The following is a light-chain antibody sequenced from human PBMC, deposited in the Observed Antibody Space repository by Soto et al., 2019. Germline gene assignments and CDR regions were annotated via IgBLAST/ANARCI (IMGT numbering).Light chain of an antibody. V-gene: IGLV2-14*03. CDR2: DVS. CDR1: SSDVGGYNY. J-gene: IGLJ1*01. Sequence: QSVLTQPASVSGSPGQSIAISCTGTSSDVGGYNYVSWYQQHPGKAPKLMIYDVSNRPSGVSNRFSGSKSGNTASLTISGLQAEDEADYYCCSYTTSSTYVVGTGTKLTVL. CDR3: CSYTTSSTYV.